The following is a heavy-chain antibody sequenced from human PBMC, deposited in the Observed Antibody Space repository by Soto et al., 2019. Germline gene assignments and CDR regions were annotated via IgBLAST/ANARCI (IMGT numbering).Heavy chain of an antibody. V-gene: IGHV1-18*01. Sequence: GASVKVSCKASGYTFTSYGISWVRQAPGQGLEWMGWISAYNGNTNYAQKLQGRVTMTTDTSTSTAYMELRSLRSDDTAVYYCARGDIVVVPAAHYYYYGMDVCGQRTTVTVSS. CDR3: ARGDIVVVPAAHYYYYGMDV. J-gene: IGHJ6*02. CDR1: GYTFTSYG. CDR2: ISAYNGNT. D-gene: IGHD2-2*01.